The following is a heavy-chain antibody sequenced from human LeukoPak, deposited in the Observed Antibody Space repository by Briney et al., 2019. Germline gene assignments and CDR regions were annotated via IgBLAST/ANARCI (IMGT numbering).Heavy chain of an antibody. J-gene: IGHJ4*02. V-gene: IGHV3-23*01. D-gene: IGHD3-10*01. CDR2: ISGSAVIT. Sequence: GGTLRLSCAASGLTFINYAMTWVRQAPGKGLEWVSAISGSAVITFYADSVKGRFTISRDNAKNSLYLQTNSLRAEDTAVYYCARAGQEWFGELGFDQWGQGTLVIVSS. CDR1: GLTFINYA. CDR3: ARAGQEWFGELGFDQ.